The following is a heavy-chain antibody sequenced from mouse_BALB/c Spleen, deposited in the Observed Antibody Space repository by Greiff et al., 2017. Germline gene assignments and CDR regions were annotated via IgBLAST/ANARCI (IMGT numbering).Heavy chain of an antibody. CDR1: GYAFSSSW. V-gene: IGHV1-82*01. J-gene: IGHJ4*01. CDR3: ATPIYYDYDDYAMDY. CDR2: IYPGDGDT. Sequence: VQLQQSGPELVKPGASVKISCKASGYAFSSSWMNWVKQRPGQGLEWIGRIYPGDGDTNYNGKFKGKATLTADKSSSTAYMQLSSLTSVDSAVYFCATPIYYDYDDYAMDYWGQGTSVTVSS. D-gene: IGHD2-4*01.